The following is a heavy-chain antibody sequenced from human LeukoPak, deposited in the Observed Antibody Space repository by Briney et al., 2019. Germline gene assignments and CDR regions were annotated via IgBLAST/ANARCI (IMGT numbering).Heavy chain of an antibody. V-gene: IGHV4-59*01. CDR2: IYNSGST. CDR1: GGSISIYY. CDR3: VREKEANY. Sequence: SETLSLTCTVSGGSISIYYWSWVRQPPGKGLEWIGYIYNSGSTIYNPSLKSRATISVDTSKNQFSLRLSSVTAVDTAVYYCVREKEANYWGQGTLVTGSS. J-gene: IGHJ4*01.